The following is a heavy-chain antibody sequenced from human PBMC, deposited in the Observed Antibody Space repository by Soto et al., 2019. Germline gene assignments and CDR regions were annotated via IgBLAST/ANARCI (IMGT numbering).Heavy chain of an antibody. CDR2: IIPILGIA. D-gene: IGHD4-17*01. V-gene: IGHV1-69*02. Sequence: SVKVSCKASGGTFSSYTISWVRQAPGQGLEWLGWIIPILGIANYAQKFQGRVTITADKSTSTAYMELSSLRSEDTAVYYCARRTERDMTAVTDDYWGQGTLVTVSS. CDR1: GGTFSSYT. CDR3: ARRTERDMTAVTDDY. J-gene: IGHJ4*02.